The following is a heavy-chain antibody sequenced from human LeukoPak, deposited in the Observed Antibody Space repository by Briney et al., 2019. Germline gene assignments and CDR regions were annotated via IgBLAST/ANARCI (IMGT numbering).Heavy chain of an antibody. Sequence: PGGSLRLSCAASGFTFSSYAMHWVRQAPGKGLEWVAVISYDGSNKYYADSVKGRFTISRDNSKNTLYLRMNSLRAEDTAVYYCATWIGVVSGYESLDYWGQGTLVTVSS. CDR2: ISYDGSNK. CDR1: GFTFSSYA. CDR3: ATWIGVVSGYESLDY. V-gene: IGHV3-30*04. D-gene: IGHD5/OR15-5a*01. J-gene: IGHJ4*02.